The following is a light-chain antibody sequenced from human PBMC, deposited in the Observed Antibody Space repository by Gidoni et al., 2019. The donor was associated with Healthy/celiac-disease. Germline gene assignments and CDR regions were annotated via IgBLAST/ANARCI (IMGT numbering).Light chain of an antibody. CDR3: QQRSNWPLT. J-gene: IGKJ4*01. V-gene: IGKV3-11*01. CDR1: QSVSSY. CDR2: EAS. Sequence: EIVLTQSPATLSLSPGERATLSCRASQSVSSYLAWYQQKPGQAPRLLIYEASNRATGIPARFSGSGSGTDVTLTISSLEPEDFAVYYCQQRSNWPLTFGGXTKVEIK.